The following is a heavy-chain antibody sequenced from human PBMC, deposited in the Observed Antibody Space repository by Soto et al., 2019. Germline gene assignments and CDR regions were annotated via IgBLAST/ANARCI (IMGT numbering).Heavy chain of an antibody. CDR1: GFTFGDYA. CDR3: TRAQRELYYYDSSGYAWDAFDI. J-gene: IGHJ3*02. CDR2: IRSKAYGGTT. D-gene: IGHD3-22*01. Sequence: SGGSLRLSCTASGFTFGDYAMSWFRQAPGKGLEWVGFIRSKAYGGTTEYAASVKGRFTISRDDSKSIAYLQMNSLKSEDTAVYYCTRAQRELYYYDSSGYAWDAFDIWGQGTMVTVSS. V-gene: IGHV3-49*03.